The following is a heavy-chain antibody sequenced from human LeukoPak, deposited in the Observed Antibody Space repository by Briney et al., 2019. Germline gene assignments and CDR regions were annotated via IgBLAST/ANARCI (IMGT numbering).Heavy chain of an antibody. Sequence: GASVKVSCKASGYTFTSYGISWVRQAPGQGLEWMGWISAYNGNTNYAQKLQGRVTMTTDTSTSTAYMELRSLRSDDTAVYYCARYRNYDILTGYHDSDYWGQGTLVTVSS. D-gene: IGHD3-9*01. CDR2: ISAYNGNT. CDR1: GYTFTSYG. V-gene: IGHV1-18*01. CDR3: ARYRNYDILTGYHDSDY. J-gene: IGHJ4*02.